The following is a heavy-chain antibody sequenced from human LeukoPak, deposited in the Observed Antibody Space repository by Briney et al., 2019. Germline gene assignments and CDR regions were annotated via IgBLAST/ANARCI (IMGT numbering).Heavy chain of an antibody. J-gene: IGHJ6*02. CDR1: GFTFSSYG. D-gene: IGHD4-23*01. CDR3: AKDLGGTNYYYYGMDV. V-gene: IGHV3-30*18. CDR2: ISYDGSNK. Sequence: GRSLRLSCAASGFTFSSYGMHWVRQAPGKGLEWVAVISYDGSNKYYADSVKGRFTISRDNSKNTLYLQMNRLRAEDTAVYYCAKDLGGTNYYYYGMDVWGQGTTVTVSS.